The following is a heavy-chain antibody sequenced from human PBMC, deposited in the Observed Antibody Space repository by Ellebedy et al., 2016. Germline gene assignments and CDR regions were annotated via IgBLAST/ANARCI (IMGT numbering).Heavy chain of an antibody. J-gene: IGHJ4*02. D-gene: IGHD3-3*02. V-gene: IGHV4-59*13. Sequence: SETLSLTXTVSGGPIGSYAWSWIRQPPEKALEWIGNIYNSGGTNYNPSLKSRVTISVDTSKNQFSLRLNSVTAADTAVYYCARSHYWSGFAPYYLDYWGQGALVTVSS. CDR2: IYNSGGT. CDR3: ARSHYWSGFAPYYLDY. CDR1: GGPIGSYA.